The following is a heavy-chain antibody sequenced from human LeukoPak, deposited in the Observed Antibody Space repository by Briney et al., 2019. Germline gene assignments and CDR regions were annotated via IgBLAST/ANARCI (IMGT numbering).Heavy chain of an antibody. CDR1: GGTFSSYA. CDR3: ARDPVAGPLGSWFDP. V-gene: IGHV1-69*13. J-gene: IGHJ5*02. D-gene: IGHD6-19*01. Sequence: ASVKVSCKASGGTFSSYAISWVRQAPGQGLEWMGGIIPIFGTANYAQKFQGRVTITADESTSTAYMELRSLRSDDTAVYYCARDPVAGPLGSWFDPWGQGTLVTVSS. CDR2: IIPIFGTA.